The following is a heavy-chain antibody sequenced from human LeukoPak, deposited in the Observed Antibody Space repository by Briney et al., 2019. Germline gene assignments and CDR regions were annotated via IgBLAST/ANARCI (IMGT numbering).Heavy chain of an antibody. CDR3: AKDGNWARFED. J-gene: IGHJ4*02. V-gene: IGHV3-23*01. Sequence: GGSLRLSCAASGFTFSSYAMSWVRQAPGKGLEWVSAISGSGGSTYYADSVKGRFTISRDNSKNMVWLQINSPTAEDTATYYCAKDGNWARFEDWGQGTLVTVSS. CDR1: GFTFSSYA. D-gene: IGHD7-27*01. CDR2: ISGSGGST.